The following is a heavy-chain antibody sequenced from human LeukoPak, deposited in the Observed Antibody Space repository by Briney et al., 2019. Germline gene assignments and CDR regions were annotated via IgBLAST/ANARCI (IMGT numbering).Heavy chain of an antibody. J-gene: IGHJ5*02. V-gene: IGHV4-39*01. CDR3: ARQGPLNHCSSTSCYEDWFDP. CDR1: GGSISSSSYY. D-gene: IGHD2-2*01. Sequence: SETLSLTCTVSGGSISSSSYYWGWIRQPPGKGLEWIGSIYYSGSTYYNPSLKSRVTISVDTSKNQFSLKLSSVTAADTAVYYCARQGPLNHCSSTSCYEDWFDPWGQGTLVTVSS. CDR2: IYYSGST.